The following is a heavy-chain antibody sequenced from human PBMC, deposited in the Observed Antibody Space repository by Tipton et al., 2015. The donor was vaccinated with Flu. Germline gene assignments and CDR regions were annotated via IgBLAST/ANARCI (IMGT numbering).Heavy chain of an antibody. D-gene: IGHD3-10*01. CDR3: ARRHYYGSGKHNYYFDY. CDR1: NGSISSSSYY. V-gene: IGHV4-39*07. Sequence: TLSLTCTVSNGSISSSSYYWGWIRQPPGKGLEWIGSIYYSGSIYYNPSLKSRVTISVDTSKNQFSLKLSSVTAADTAVYYCARRHYYGSGKHNYYFDYWGQGTLVTVSS. CDR2: IYYSGSI. J-gene: IGHJ4*02.